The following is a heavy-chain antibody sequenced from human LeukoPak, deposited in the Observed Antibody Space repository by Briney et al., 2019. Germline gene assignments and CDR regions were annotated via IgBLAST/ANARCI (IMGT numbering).Heavy chain of an antibody. Sequence: SQTLSLTCAVSVDSISGGAYCWSCIRQPPGKGLEWIVNNYHRGSTYYTPALRDRVTISVDRSRNQFSLKLSPLTATETAVYYCASKYGGNPACWGYWGQGTLVAVPS. D-gene: IGHD4-23*01. CDR1: VDSISGGAYC. J-gene: IGHJ4*02. V-gene: IGHV4-30-2*01. CDR3: ASKYGGNPACWGY. CDR2: NYHRGST.